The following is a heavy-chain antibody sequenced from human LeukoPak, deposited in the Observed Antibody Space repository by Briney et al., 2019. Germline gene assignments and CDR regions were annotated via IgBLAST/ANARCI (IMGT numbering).Heavy chain of an antibody. CDR3: ARRDCVGDCYSNWVDP. CDR1: GYTFTKYF. CDR2: INPRGGST. Sequence: ASVKASCKASGYTFTKYFMHWVRQAPGQGLEWMGIINPRGGSTGYAQKFQGRITMTTDMSTRTVYMELSSLESEDTAVYYCARRDCVGDCYSNWVDPWGQGTLVTVSS. J-gene: IGHJ5*02. D-gene: IGHD2-21*02. V-gene: IGHV1-46*01.